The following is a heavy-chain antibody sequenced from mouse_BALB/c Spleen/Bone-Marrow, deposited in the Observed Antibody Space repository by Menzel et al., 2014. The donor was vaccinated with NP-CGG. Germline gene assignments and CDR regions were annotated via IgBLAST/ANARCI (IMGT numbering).Heavy chain of an antibody. V-gene: IGHV1-5*01. J-gene: IGHJ3*01. D-gene: IGHD2-1*01. CDR1: GYSFTSYW. Sequence: EVQVVESGTVLARPGASVKMSCKASGYSFTSYWMHWVKQRPGQGLEWIGAIYPGNSDTRYNQKFKGKAKLTAVTSASTAYMELSSLTNEDSAVYYCTGYGNYAETSFAYWGQGTLVTVSA. CDR2: IYPGNSDT. CDR3: TGYGNYAETSFAY.